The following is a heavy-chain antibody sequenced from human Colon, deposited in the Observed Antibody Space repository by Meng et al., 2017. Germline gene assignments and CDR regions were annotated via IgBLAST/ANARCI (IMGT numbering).Heavy chain of an antibody. CDR1: GFIFSSYT. D-gene: IGHD4-17*01. CDR3: ARGYGDFIDF. CDR2: ISSSSSDI. Sequence: VHLVVSGGGLVQVGGSLRLSCGASGFIFSSYTMKWVRQAPGKGLEWLSSISSSSSDIYYAESVKGRFTVSRDNAKNSLFLEMSSLSPEDTAMYYCARGYGDFIDFWGQGTLVTVSS. V-gene: IGHV3-21*01. J-gene: IGHJ4*02.